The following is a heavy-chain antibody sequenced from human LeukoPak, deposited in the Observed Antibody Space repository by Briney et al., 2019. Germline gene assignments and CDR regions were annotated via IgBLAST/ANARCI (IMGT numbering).Heavy chain of an antibody. V-gene: IGHV4-4*07. CDR3: ARGPLWLLLRLDYFDY. CDR2: IYTSGST. CDR1: GGSISSYY. Sequence: SETLSLTCTVSGGSISSYYWSWIRQPAGKGLEWIGRIYTSGSTNYNPSLKSRVTMSVDTSKNQFSLKLSSVTAADTAVYYCARGPLWLLLRLDYFDYWGQGALVTVSS. J-gene: IGHJ4*02. D-gene: IGHD3-22*01.